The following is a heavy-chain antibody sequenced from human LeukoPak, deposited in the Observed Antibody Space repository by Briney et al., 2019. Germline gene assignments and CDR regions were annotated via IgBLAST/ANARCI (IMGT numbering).Heavy chain of an antibody. D-gene: IGHD3-10*01. Sequence: GGSLRLSCAASGFSFSDLYMGWVRQAPGKGLEWVGRIKQWSHSYTTDYAASVKGRFTISRDDSKNSLYLQMNSLKTDDTAVYYCTREYYNRFDYWGQGTLVTVSS. CDR1: GFSFSDLY. V-gene: IGHV3-72*01. CDR3: TREYYNRFDY. J-gene: IGHJ4*02. CDR2: IKQWSHSYTT.